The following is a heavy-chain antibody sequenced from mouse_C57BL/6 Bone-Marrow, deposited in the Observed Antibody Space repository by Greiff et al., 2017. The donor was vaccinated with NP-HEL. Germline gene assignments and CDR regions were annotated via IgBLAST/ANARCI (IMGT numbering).Heavy chain of an antibody. CDR1: GYTFTSYW. D-gene: IGHD2-5*01. J-gene: IGHJ3*01. CDR3: ASWGYYSKGFAY. Sequence: VQLQQPGAELVKPGASVKLSCKASGYTFTSYWMHWVKQRPGQGLEWIGMIHPNSGSTNYNEKFKSKATLTVDKSSSTAYMQLSSLTSEDSAVYYCASWGYYSKGFAYWGQGTLVTVSA. CDR2: IHPNSGST. V-gene: IGHV1-64*01.